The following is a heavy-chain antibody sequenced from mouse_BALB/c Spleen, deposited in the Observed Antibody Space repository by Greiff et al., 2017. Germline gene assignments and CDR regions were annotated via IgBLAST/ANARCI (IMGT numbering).Heavy chain of an antibody. J-gene: IGHJ4*01. D-gene: IGHD2-1*01. CDR2: INPGSSTI. Sequence: EVQLQESGGGLVQPGGSLNLSCAASGFDFSRYWMSWARQAPGKGQEWIREINPGSSTINYTPSLKDKFIISRDNAKNTLYMQMSKVRSEDTALYYSARRNFGGAMDYWGQGTSDTVSS. CDR3: ARRNFGGAMDY. V-gene: IGHV4-2*02. CDR1: GFDFSRYW.